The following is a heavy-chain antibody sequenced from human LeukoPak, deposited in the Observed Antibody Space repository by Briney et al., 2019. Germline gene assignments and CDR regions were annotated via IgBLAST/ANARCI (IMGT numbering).Heavy chain of an antibody. D-gene: IGHD5-18*01. CDR2: INWDDDK. CDR3: AHRNTAMVTDYFDF. Sequence: SGPTLVKPTQTLTLTCTFSGFSLSTSGVGVGWIRQPPGKALEWLALINWDDDKRYSPSLQSRLTITKDTSKNQVVLTMTNMDPVDTATYYCAHRNTAMVTDYFDFWGQGTLVTVSS. V-gene: IGHV2-5*02. CDR1: GFSLSTSGVG. J-gene: IGHJ4*02.